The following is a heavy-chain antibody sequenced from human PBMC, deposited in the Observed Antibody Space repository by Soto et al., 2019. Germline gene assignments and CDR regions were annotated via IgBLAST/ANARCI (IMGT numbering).Heavy chain of an antibody. CDR1: GGSIRSYY. V-gene: IGHV4-59*12. CDR2: IYYSGST. J-gene: IGHJ6*02. Sequence: TSETLSLTCTVSGGSIRSYYWSWIRQPPGKGLEWIGYIYYSGSTYYNPSLKSRVTISVDTSKNQFSLKLSSVTAADTAVYYCARVKLRFLEWSYYYPGMDVCGQGTTVTVSS. CDR3: ARVKLRFLEWSYYYPGMDV. D-gene: IGHD3-3*01.